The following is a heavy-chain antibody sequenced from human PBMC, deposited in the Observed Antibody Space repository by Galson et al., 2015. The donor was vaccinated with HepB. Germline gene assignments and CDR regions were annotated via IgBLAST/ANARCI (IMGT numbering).Heavy chain of an antibody. CDR3: AREEMGTAMVTAYGMDV. V-gene: IGHV3-21*01. CDR1: GFTFSSYS. J-gene: IGHJ6*02. D-gene: IGHD5-18*01. CDR2: ISSSSSYI. Sequence: SLRLSCAASGFTFSSYSMNWVRQAPGKGLEWVSSISSSSSYIYYADSVKGRFTISRDNAKNSLYLQMNSLRAEDTAVYYCAREEMGTAMVTAYGMDVWGQGTTVTVSS.